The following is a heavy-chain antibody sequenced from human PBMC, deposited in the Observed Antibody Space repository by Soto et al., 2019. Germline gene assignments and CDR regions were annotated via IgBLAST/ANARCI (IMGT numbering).Heavy chain of an antibody. D-gene: IGHD3-10*01. J-gene: IGHJ4*01. V-gene: IGHV3-23*01. Sequence: GGSLRLSCAASGFTFSSYAMSWVRQAPGKGLEWVSAISGSGGSTYYADSVKGRFTISRDNSKNTVYLEMNNLQTEDTAMYYCTTDSYITPIIVRFDYWGHGTLVTVSS. CDR2: ISGSGGST. CDR3: TTDSYITPIIVRFDY. CDR1: GFTFSSYA.